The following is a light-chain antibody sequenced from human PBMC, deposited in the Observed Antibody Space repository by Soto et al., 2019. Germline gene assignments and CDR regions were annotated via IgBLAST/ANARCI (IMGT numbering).Light chain of an antibody. Sequence: EIVLTQSPGTLSLSPGERATLSCRASQSVSSSYLAWYQQKPGQAPRLLINGASSRATGIPDRFSGSGSATDLTLTISRLEPEDFAVYYCQHYGSSLMYTFGQGTKLEI. CDR3: QHYGSSLMYT. V-gene: IGKV3-20*01. J-gene: IGKJ2*01. CDR1: QSVSSSY. CDR2: GAS.